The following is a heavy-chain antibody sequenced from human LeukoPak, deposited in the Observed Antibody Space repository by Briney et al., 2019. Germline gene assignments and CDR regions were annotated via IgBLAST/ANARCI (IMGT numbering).Heavy chain of an antibody. CDR3: AKDPGAGVAGNWFNP. Sequence: GGSLRLSCAASGFTFISYGMHGVRQAPGKGLEWVAVISYDGTNKYYADSVKGRFTISRDNSKSTLYLQMNSLRAEDTAVYFCAKDPGAGVAGNWFNPWGQGTLVTVSS. V-gene: IGHV3-30*18. CDR2: ISYDGTNK. CDR1: GFTFISYG. D-gene: IGHD3-10*01. J-gene: IGHJ5*02.